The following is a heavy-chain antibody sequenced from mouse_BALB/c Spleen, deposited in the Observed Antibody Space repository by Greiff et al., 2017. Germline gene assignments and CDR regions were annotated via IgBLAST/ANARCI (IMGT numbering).Heavy chain of an antibody. CDR1: GFSLTSYG. Sequence: VKVVESGPGLVAPSQSLSITCTVSGFSLTSYGVHWVRQPPGKGLEWLGVIWAGGSTNYNSALMSRLSISKDNSKSQVFLKMNSLQTDDTAMYYCARVEVRRWYFDVWGAGTTVTVSS. D-gene: IGHD2-14*01. V-gene: IGHV2-9*02. CDR2: IWAGGST. CDR3: ARVEVRRWYFDV. J-gene: IGHJ1*01.